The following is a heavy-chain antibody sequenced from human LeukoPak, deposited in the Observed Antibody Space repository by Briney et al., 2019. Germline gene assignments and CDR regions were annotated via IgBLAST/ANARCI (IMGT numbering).Heavy chain of an antibody. Sequence: SETLSLTCTVSGGSISSYYWSWIRQPPGKGLEWIGYIYHSGSTYYNPSLKSRVTISVDRSKNQFSLKLSSVTAAGTAVYYCARGGSTVTRAPRYFDYWGQGTLVTVSS. V-gene: IGHV4-59*12. CDR1: GGSISSYY. CDR2: IYHSGST. D-gene: IGHD4-17*01. CDR3: ARGGSTVTRAPRYFDY. J-gene: IGHJ4*02.